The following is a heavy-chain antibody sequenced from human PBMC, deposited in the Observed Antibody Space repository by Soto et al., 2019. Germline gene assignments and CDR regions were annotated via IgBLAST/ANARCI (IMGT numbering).Heavy chain of an antibody. Sequence: PGGSLRLSCAASGFTISSYSMSWVRQAPGKGLEWVSIISGNSVTIEYADSAKGRFTISRDNSKNMLYLQMGSLRAEDTAVYYCATGLGNPSYFAYWGQGTLVTVSS. V-gene: IGHV3-23*01. J-gene: IGHJ4*02. D-gene: IGHD1-1*01. CDR2: ISGNSVTI. CDR1: GFTISSYS. CDR3: ATGLGNPSYFAY.